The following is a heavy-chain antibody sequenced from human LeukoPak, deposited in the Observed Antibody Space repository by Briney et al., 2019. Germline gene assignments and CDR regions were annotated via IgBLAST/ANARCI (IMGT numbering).Heavy chain of an antibody. CDR2: INHSGST. D-gene: IGHD3-16*02. V-gene: IGHV4-34*01. Sequence: PSETLSLTCAVYGGSFSGYYWSWIRQPPGKGLEWIGEINHSGSTNYNPSLKSRVTISVDTSKNQFSLKLSSVTAADTAVYYCARDPVEYDYVWGSYPPWGQGTLVTVSS. J-gene: IGHJ5*02. CDR1: GGSFSGYY. CDR3: ARDPVEYDYVWGSYPP.